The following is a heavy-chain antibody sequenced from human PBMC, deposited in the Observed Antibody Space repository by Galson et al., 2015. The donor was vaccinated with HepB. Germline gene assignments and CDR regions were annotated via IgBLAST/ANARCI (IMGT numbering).Heavy chain of an antibody. D-gene: IGHD4-17*01. V-gene: IGHV3-30*04. Sequence: SLRLSCAASGFSFSNYAIHWVRQAPGKRLEWVAVISYDGNRKYYADSVKRRFTISRDNSKNTLFLQMNNLRAEDTAMYYCARDWVTTLDYWGQGTLVTVSS. CDR1: GFSFSNYA. CDR2: ISYDGNRK. CDR3: ARDWVTTLDY. J-gene: IGHJ4*02.